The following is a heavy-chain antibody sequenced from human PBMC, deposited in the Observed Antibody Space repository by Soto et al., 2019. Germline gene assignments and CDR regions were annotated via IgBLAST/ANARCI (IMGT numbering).Heavy chain of an antibody. J-gene: IGHJ4*02. D-gene: IGHD3-10*01. V-gene: IGHV4-4*09. CDR2: MYDSGST. CDR3: ARNMAY. Sequence: QVQLQESGPGLVKPSETLSLTCTVSGGSISSYYWSWIRQPPGKGLEWIGYMYDSGSTRYNPSLSSRVTISVDTSKNQFSLKLRSVTAADTAVYYCARNMAYWGQGTLVTVS. CDR1: GGSISSYY.